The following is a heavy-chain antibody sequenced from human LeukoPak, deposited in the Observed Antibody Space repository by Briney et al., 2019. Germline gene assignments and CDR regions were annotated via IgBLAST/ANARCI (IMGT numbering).Heavy chain of an antibody. CDR2: ISYDGSNK. J-gene: IGHJ4*02. CDR1: GFTFSSYA. D-gene: IGHD6-19*01. V-gene: IGHV3-30*04. Sequence: PGGSLRLSCAASGFTFSSYAMRWVRQAPGKGLEWVAVISYDGSNKYYADSVKGRFTISRDNSKNTLYLQMNSLRAEDTAVYYCARDIAVAGGFDYWGQGTLVTVSS. CDR3: ARDIAVAGGFDY.